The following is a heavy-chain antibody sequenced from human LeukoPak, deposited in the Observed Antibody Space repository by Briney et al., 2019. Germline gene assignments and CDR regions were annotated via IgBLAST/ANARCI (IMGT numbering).Heavy chain of an antibody. V-gene: IGHV1-18*01. D-gene: IGHD6-19*01. CDR2: ITAYNGNT. J-gene: IGHJ4*02. Sequence: ASVKVSCKASGYSFDNYGISWVRQAPGRGLEWMGWITAYNGNTHYAQKFQGRVTMTTAISPRTAYMELWSLRADDTAVYFCARYRSPNRGWFDYWGQGTLVTVSS. CDR3: ARYRSPNRGWFDY. CDR1: GYSFDNYG.